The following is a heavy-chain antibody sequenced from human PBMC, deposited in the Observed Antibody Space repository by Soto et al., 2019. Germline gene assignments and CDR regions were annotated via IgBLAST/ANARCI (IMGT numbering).Heavy chain of an antibody. CDR3: ARMASFGSLNWFDR. V-gene: IGHV1-8*02. CDR2: MNPGSGDT. D-gene: IGHD5-18*01. J-gene: IGHJ5*02. Sequence: ASVKVSCKASGYTFTNNDVSWVRQATGQGLEWMRWMNPGSGDTGYAQKFQGRVTMTRDISIATAYMELNSLTSEDTAIYYCARMASFGSLNWFDRWGQGSLVTVSS. CDR1: GYTFTNND.